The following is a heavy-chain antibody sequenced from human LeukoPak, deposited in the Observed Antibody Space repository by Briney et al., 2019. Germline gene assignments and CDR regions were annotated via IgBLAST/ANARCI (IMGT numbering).Heavy chain of an antibody. V-gene: IGHV3-23*01. J-gene: IGHJ6*03. D-gene: IGHD1-14*01. CDR3: AKKAHSRNHYYYYYYMDV. Sequence: PGGSLRLSCAASGFTFSSYGMSWVRQAPGKGLEWVSAISGSGGSTYYADSVKGRFTISRDNSKNTLYLQMNSLRAEDTAVYYCAKKAHSRNHYYYYYYMDVWGKGTTVTISS. CDR2: ISGSGGST. CDR1: GFTFSSYG.